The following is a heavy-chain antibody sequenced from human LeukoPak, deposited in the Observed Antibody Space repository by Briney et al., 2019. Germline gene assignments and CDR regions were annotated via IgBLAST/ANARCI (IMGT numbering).Heavy chain of an antibody. J-gene: IGHJ6*02. CDR2: ISYDGSNK. D-gene: IGHD1-14*01. CDR3: ARDLTDTGPNRNYYGMDV. Sequence: GGSLRLSCAASGFTFSSYGMHWVRQAPGKGLEWVAVISYDGSNKYYADSVKGRFTISRDNSKNTLYLQMNSLRAEDTAVYYCARDLTDTGPNRNYYGMDVWGQGTTVTVSS. V-gene: IGHV3-30*03. CDR1: GFTFSSYG.